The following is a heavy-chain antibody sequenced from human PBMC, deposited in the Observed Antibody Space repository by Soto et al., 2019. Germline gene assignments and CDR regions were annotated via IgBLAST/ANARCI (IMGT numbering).Heavy chain of an antibody. CDR2: IYYSGST. D-gene: IGHD3-10*01. Sequence: SETQSLTCTVSGGSIRGSSDYWGWIRQPPGKGLEWIGSIYYSGSTYYNPSLKSRVTISVDTSKNQFSLKLSSVTAADTAVYYCARHAVMVRGVIISIPPNYNWFDPWGQGTLVTVSS. CDR3: ARHAVMVRGVIISIPPNYNWFDP. V-gene: IGHV4-39*01. J-gene: IGHJ5*02. CDR1: GGSIRGSSDY.